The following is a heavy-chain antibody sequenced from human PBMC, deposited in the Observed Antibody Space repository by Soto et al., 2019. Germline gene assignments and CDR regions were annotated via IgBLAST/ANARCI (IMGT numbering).Heavy chain of an antibody. Sequence: LSLTCAASGFTFSSYAMHWVRQAPGKGLEWVAVISYDGSNKYYADSVKGRFTISRDNSKSTLYLQMNSLRAEDTAVYYCARGLHSDPLTGIYYYYGMDVWGQGTTVTVSS. CDR1: GFTFSSYA. J-gene: IGHJ6*02. CDR3: ARGLHSDPLTGIYYYYGMDV. D-gene: IGHD2-8*02. CDR2: ISYDGSNK. V-gene: IGHV3-30-3*01.